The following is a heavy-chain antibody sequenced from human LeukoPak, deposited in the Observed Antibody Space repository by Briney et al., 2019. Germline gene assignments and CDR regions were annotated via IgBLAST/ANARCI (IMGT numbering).Heavy chain of an antibody. J-gene: IGHJ6*03. CDR2: ISSSSSYI. CDR1: GFTFSSYS. D-gene: IGHD1-1*01. Sequence: PGGSLRLSCAASGFTFSSYSMNWVRQAPGKGLEWVSSISSSSSYIYYADSVKGRFTIPRDNAKNSLYLQMNSLRAEDTAVYYCARDPGLTTDYYYMDVWGKGTTVTVSS. CDR3: ARDPGLTTDYYYMDV. V-gene: IGHV3-21*01.